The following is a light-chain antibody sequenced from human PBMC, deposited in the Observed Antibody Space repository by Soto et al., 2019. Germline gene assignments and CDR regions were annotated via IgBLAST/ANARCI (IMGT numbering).Light chain of an antibody. V-gene: IGKV3-20*01. CDR2: GAS. J-gene: IGKJ1*01. Sequence: EIVLTQSPGTLSLSPGERATLSCRASQSVSSSYLAWYQQKPGQAPRLLIYGASSRATGIPDRFSGSGSGTDFTLTISRLEPEDLAVYYCQQYGIAPRTFGQGTKVDIK. CDR1: QSVSSSY. CDR3: QQYGIAPRT.